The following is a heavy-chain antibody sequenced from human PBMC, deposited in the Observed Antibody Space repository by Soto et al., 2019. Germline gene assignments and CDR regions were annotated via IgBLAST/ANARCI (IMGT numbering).Heavy chain of an antibody. CDR2: IWSDEINK. J-gene: IGHJ4*02. Sequence: QVQLVESGGGVVQPGRSLRLSCAASGFTFSTHGMHWVRQTPGKGLEWVAVIWSDEINKYYADSVKRRFTISRDNSKNSLYLQRNSLRVEDTAVYYCLAYCCGACYSGGYWGQGTLVTVSS. D-gene: IGHD2-21*02. CDR3: LAYCCGACYSGGY. V-gene: IGHV3-33*08. CDR1: GFTFSTHG.